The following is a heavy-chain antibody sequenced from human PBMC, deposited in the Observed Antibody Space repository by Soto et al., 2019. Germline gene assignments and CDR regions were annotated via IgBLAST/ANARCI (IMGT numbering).Heavy chain of an antibody. D-gene: IGHD6-19*01. CDR2: ISSSSSYI. Sequence: GGSLRLSCAASGFTFSSYSMNWVRQAPGKGLEWVSSISSSSSYIYYADSVKGRFTISRDNAKNSLYLQMNSLRAEDTAVYYCARITPTGSGPFLGPFDYWGQGTLVTVSS. CDR1: GFTFSSYS. J-gene: IGHJ4*02. CDR3: ARITPTGSGPFLGPFDY. V-gene: IGHV3-21*01.